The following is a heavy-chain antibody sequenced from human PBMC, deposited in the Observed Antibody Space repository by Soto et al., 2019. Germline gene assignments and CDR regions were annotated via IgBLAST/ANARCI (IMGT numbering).Heavy chain of an antibody. CDR2: IWYDGSNK. CDR3: ARVPDYYDSSGRAFDI. J-gene: IGHJ3*02. Sequence: PGGSLRLSCAASGFTFSSYGMHWVRQAPGKGLEWVAVIWYDGSNKYYADSVKGRFTISRDNSKNTLYLQMNSLRAEDTAVYYCARVPDYYDSSGRAFDIWGQGTMVTVSS. CDR1: GFTFSSYG. D-gene: IGHD3-22*01. V-gene: IGHV3-33*01.